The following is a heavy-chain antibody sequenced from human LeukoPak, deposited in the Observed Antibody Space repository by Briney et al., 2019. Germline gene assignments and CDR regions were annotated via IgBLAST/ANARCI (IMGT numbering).Heavy chain of an antibody. V-gene: IGHV4-59*01. D-gene: IGHD3-3*01. J-gene: IGHJ6*03. CDR2: IYYSGST. CDR3: ARAKGYDFWSGYPGIYYMDV. Sequence: AETLSLTCTVSGGSISSYYWSWIRQPPGKGLEWIGYIYYSGSTNYNPSLKSRVTISVDTSKNQFSLKLSSVTAADTDVYYCARAKGYDFWSGYPGIYYMDVWGKGTTVTVSS. CDR1: GGSISSYY.